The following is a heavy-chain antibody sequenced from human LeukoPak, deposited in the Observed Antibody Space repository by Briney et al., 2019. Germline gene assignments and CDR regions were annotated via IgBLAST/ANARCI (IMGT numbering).Heavy chain of an antibody. Sequence: GGSLRLSCVVSGLSFSSYSMTWVRQAPGKGLEWVSYIKYSGSPIFYSESVKGRFTISRDNAKNSLYLQMNSLRAEDTAVYYCSRDVRAFDIWGQGTMVTVSS. CDR1: GLSFSSYS. CDR2: IKYSGSPI. V-gene: IGHV3-48*01. J-gene: IGHJ3*02. CDR3: SRDVRAFDI.